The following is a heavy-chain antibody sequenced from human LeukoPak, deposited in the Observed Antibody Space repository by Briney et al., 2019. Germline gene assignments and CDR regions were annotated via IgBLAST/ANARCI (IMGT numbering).Heavy chain of an antibody. Sequence: SETLSLTCTVSGGSISSYYWSWIRQPPGKGLEWIGYIYYSGSTNYNPSLKSRVTISVDTSKNQFSLKLSSVTAADTAVYYYARSGDYCSGGSCYPYYFDYWGQGTLVTVSS. CDR2: IYYSGST. D-gene: IGHD2-15*01. CDR3: ARSGDYCSGGSCYPYYFDY. V-gene: IGHV4-59*01. J-gene: IGHJ4*02. CDR1: GGSISSYY.